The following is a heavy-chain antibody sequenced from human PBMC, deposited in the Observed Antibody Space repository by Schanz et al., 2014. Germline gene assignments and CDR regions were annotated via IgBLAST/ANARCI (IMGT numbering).Heavy chain of an antibody. Sequence: QVQLVESGGCLVKPGGSLRLSCTASGFTFSDYYMTWIRQAPGKGLEWVSYVSSNNIYTKYADSVRGRFTISRDNAKNSLYLQMDALRAEDTAVYYCARNWGPHYYSYYGMDVWGQGTMVTVS. V-gene: IGHV3-11*06. CDR3: ARNWGPHYYSYYGMDV. CDR1: GFTFSDYY. CDR2: VSSNNIYT. D-gene: IGHD7-27*01. J-gene: IGHJ6*02.